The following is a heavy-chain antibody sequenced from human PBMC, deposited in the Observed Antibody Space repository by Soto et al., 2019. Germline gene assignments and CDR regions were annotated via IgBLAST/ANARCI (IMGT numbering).Heavy chain of an antibody. CDR1: GFTFSSYG. CDR2: IWYDGSNK. J-gene: IGHJ6*02. Sequence: QLQLVESGGGVVQPGRSLRLSCAASGFTFSSYGMHWVRQAPGKGLEWVAVIWYDGSNKYYADSVKGRFIISRDNSKNTLNLQMNSLRAEDTAVYYCARELGYCSSTSCYKGYYGMDVWGQGTTVTVS. D-gene: IGHD2-2*02. CDR3: ARELGYCSSTSCYKGYYGMDV. V-gene: IGHV3-33*01.